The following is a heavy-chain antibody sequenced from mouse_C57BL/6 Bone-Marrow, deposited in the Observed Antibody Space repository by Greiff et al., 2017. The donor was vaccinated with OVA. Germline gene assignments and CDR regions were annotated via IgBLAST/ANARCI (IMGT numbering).Heavy chain of an antibody. CDR1: GYTFTSYW. Sequence: QVQLQQPGAELVKPGASVKMSCKASGYTFTSYWITWVKQRPGQGLEWIGDIYPGRGSTNYNEKFKSKATLTVDTSSSTAYMQLSSLTSEDSAVYYCARSLIYYYGSSSYYFDYWGQGTTLTVSS. D-gene: IGHD1-1*01. CDR3: ARSLIYYYGSSSYYFDY. J-gene: IGHJ2*01. V-gene: IGHV1-55*01. CDR2: IYPGRGST.